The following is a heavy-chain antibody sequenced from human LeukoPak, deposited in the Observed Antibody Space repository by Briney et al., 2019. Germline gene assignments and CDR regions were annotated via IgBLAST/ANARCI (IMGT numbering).Heavy chain of an antibody. CDR1: GGSISRSSYY. Sequence: PSETLSLTCSVSGGSISRSSYYWGWIRQPPGKGLEWIGSIYYSGSTYYNPSLKSRYNISVDTSKNQFSLKLSSVTAADTAVYYCAIPSGEMATIGRNDAFDIWGQGTMVTVSS. J-gene: IGHJ3*02. D-gene: IGHD5-24*01. V-gene: IGHV4-39*07. CDR2: IYYSGST. CDR3: AIPSGEMATIGRNDAFDI.